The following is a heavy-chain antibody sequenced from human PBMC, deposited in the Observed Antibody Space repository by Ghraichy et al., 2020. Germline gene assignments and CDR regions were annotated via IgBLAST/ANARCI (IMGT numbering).Heavy chain of an antibody. V-gene: IGHV4-39*01. D-gene: IGHD1-20*01. CDR1: GGSISSSSYY. CDR2: IYYNEST. J-gene: IGHJ3*02. CDR3: ARQLVTGIKGRGPFDI. Sequence: SETPSLTCTVSGGSISSSSYYWGWIRQPQGKGLEWIGSIYYNESTYYNPSLKSRVTISVDTSKNQFSLKLSSVTAADTAEYYCARQLVTGIKGRGPFDIWGQGTMVTVSS.